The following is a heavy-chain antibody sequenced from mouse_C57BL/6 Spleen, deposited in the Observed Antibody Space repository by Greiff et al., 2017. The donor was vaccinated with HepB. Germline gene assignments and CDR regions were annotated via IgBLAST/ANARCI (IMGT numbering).Heavy chain of an antibody. V-gene: IGHV1-82*01. CDR2: IYPGDGDT. CDR1: GYAFSSSW. D-gene: IGHD2-1*01. Sequence: QVQLQQSGPELVKPGASVKISCKASGYAFSSSWMNWVKQRPGKGLEWIGRIYPGDGDTNYNGKFKGKATLTADKSSSTAYMQLSSLTSEDSAVYFCARDNYYGNYVYAMDYWGQGTSVTVSS. J-gene: IGHJ4*01. CDR3: ARDNYYGNYVYAMDY.